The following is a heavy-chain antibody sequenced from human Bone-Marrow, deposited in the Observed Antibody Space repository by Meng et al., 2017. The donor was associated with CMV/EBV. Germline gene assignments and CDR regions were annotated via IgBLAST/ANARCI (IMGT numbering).Heavy chain of an antibody. CDR3: ARDKYYDFWSGYYNYYYYYGMDV. J-gene: IGHJ6*02. D-gene: IGHD3-3*01. CDR1: GFTFSDYY. CDR2: ISSSGSTI. Sequence: GESLKISCAASGFTFSDYYMSWIRQAPGKGLEWVSYISSSGSTIYYADSVKGRFTISRDNAKNSLYLQMNSLRADDTAVYYCARDKYYDFWSGYYNYYYYYGMDVWGQGTTVTVSS. V-gene: IGHV3-11*04.